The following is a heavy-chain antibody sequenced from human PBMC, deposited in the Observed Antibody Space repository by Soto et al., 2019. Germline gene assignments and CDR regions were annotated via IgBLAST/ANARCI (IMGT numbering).Heavy chain of an antibody. CDR2: ISYDGSNK. CDR3: AKEGGSSSWYAFFDY. CDR1: GFTFSSYG. D-gene: IGHD6-13*01. J-gene: IGHJ4*02. Sequence: QVQLVESGGGVVQPGRSLRLSCAASGFTFSSYGMHWVRQAPGKGLEWVAVISYDGSNKYYADSVKGRFTISRDNSKNTLYLQMNSLRAEDTAVYYCAKEGGSSSWYAFFDYWGQGTLVTVSS. V-gene: IGHV3-30*18.